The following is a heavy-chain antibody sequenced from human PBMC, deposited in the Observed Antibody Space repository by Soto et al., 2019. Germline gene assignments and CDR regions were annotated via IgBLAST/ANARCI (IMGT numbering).Heavy chain of an antibody. V-gene: IGHV1-2*02. CDR1: GYTFTGYY. Sequence: QVQLVQSGAEVKKPGASVKVSCKASGYTFTGYYMHSVRQAPGQGPEWMGWINPNSGGTTYAQKFQGRVTVTGDTSISTAYMELGSLRSDDTAGYYCARGGSGSLDYWGQGTLVTVSS. CDR2: INPNSGGT. CDR3: ARGGSGSLDY. J-gene: IGHJ4*02. D-gene: IGHD6-25*01.